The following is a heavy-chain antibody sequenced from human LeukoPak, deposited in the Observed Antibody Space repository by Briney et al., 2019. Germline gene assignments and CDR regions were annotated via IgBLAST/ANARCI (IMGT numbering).Heavy chain of an antibody. CDR1: GGSFSGYY. J-gene: IGHJ5*02. V-gene: IGHV4-34*01. CDR2: INYSGST. D-gene: IGHD4-11*01. Sequence: TSETLSLTCAVYGGSFSGYYWSWIRQPPGKGLEWIGEINYSGSTNYNPSLKSRVTISVDTSKNQFSLKLSSVTAADTAVYYCARGLGFRPYRWFDPWGQGTLVTVSS. CDR3: ARGLGFRPYRWFDP.